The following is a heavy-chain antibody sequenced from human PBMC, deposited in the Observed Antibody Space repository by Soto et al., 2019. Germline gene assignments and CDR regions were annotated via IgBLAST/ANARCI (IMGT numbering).Heavy chain of an antibody. D-gene: IGHD4-17*01. V-gene: IGHV2-5*02. Sequence: QITFKESGPTLVKPKQTLALTCTFSGFSVTSDGVGVGCIRQPPGKALEWLAVIFWDDDKRYSPSLESRLSIARDASKDQVFLTMTNMESVDTATYYCALLNDGDYTFWGQGTRVTVSS. CDR3: ALLNDGDYTF. CDR2: IFWDDDK. CDR1: GFSVTSDGVG. J-gene: IGHJ4*02.